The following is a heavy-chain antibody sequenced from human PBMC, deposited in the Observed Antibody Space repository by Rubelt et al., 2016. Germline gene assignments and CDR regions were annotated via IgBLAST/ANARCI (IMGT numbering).Heavy chain of an antibody. CDR3: ARQAARPPYPFDY. D-gene: IGHD6-6*01. CDR2: ISHSGST. Sequence: QVQLQQWGAGLLKPSETLSLTCAVYGGSFSAYYWSWIRQPPGKGLEWIGEISHSGSTNYNPSLKSRVTISVDTSKNQFSLKLSSVTAADTAVYYCARQAARPPYPFDYWGQGTLVTVSS. J-gene: IGHJ4*02. V-gene: IGHV4-34*01. CDR1: GGSFSAYY.